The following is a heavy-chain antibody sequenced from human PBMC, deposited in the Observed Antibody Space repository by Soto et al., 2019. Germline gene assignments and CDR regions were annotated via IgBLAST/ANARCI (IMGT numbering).Heavy chain of an antibody. CDR2: IYYSGTT. CDR1: GGSISSGNYY. J-gene: IGHJ4*02. Sequence: QVQLQESGPGLVKPSQTLSLTCTVSGGSISSGNYYWSWIRQHPGNGLEWVGSIYYSGTTYYNPSLKTRVTMSQGTSKTQFSRKLSSVTAADTAVYYCARGAYGDLRVGDFWGQGTLVTVSS. V-gene: IGHV4-31*03. CDR3: ARGAYGDLRVGDF. D-gene: IGHD4-17*01.